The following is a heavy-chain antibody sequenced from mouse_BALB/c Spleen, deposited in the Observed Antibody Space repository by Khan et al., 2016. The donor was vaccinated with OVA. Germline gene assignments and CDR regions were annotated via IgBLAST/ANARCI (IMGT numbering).Heavy chain of an antibody. Sequence: QVQLQQPGAELVKPGASVKLSCKASGYTFTSYWMHWVKQRPGQGLEWIGEIDPSDSYTNYNQKFKSKATLTVDKSSSTAYMQLSSLTSEDSAVYSCVRSYCYGSSTWFAFWGQGTLVTVSA. J-gene: IGHJ3*01. CDR1: GYTFTSYW. CDR3: VRSYCYGSSTWFAF. D-gene: IGHD1-1*01. CDR2: IDPSDSYT. V-gene: IGHV1-69*02.